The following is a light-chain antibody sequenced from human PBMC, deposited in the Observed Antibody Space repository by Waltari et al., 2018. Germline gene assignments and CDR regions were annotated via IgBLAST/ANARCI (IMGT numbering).Light chain of an antibody. CDR2: DAS. CDR1: QDISSY. V-gene: IGKV3-11*01. Sequence: EIVLTQSPATLSLSPGERATLSCRASQDISSYLAWYQQKRGQAPRLLIYDASNRATGIPARFSGSGSGTDFTLTISNVEPEDFAIYYCQQRSTWPPYTFGQGTKLEIK. CDR3: QQRSTWPPYT. J-gene: IGKJ2*01.